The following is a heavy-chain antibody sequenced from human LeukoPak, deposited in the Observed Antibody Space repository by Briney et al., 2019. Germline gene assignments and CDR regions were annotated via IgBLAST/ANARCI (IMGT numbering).Heavy chain of an antibody. D-gene: IGHD5/OR15-5a*01. V-gene: IGHV1-18*01. Sequence: GASVKVSCKASGYTFTNYGISWVRQAPGQGLEWMGWISAYSGYTHYAQKIQGRVTVTTEASTSIAYMELRSLTSYDTAVYYCARDAVSTTTAGGIDYWGQGTLVTVSS. J-gene: IGHJ4*02. CDR3: ARDAVSTTTAGGIDY. CDR1: GYTFTNYG. CDR2: ISAYSGYT.